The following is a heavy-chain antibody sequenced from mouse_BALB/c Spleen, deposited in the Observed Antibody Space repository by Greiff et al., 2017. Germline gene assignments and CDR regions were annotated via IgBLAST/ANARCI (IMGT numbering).Heavy chain of an antibody. D-gene: IGHD2-1*01. CDR2: INPGSGGT. CDR3: AREVNAMDY. Sequence: QVQLKESGAELVRPGTSVKVSCKASGYAFTNYLIEWVKQRPGQGLEWIGVINPGSGGTNYNEKFKGKATLTADKSSSTAYMQLSSLTSDDSAVYFCAREVNAMDYWGQGTSVTVSS. CDR1: GYAFTNYL. V-gene: IGHV1-54*01. J-gene: IGHJ4*01.